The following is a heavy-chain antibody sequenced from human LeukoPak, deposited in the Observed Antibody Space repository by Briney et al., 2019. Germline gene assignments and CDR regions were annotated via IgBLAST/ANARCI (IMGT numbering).Heavy chain of an antibody. D-gene: IGHD4-17*01. J-gene: IGHJ4*02. CDR3: ARGFYGDTQFDY. CDR2: IYYSGST. Sequence: SETLSLTFTVSGDSISSYYWSWIRQPPGKGLEWIGYIYYSGSTNYNPSLKSRVTISVDTSKNQFSLKLSSVTAADTAIYYCARGFYGDTQFDYWGQGTLVTVSS. V-gene: IGHV4-59*01. CDR1: GDSISSYY.